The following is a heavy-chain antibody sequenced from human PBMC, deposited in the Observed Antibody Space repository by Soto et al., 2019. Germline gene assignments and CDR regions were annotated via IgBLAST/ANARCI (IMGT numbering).Heavy chain of an antibody. CDR3: ARDSDYYYYGMDV. V-gene: IGHV1-18*01. Sequence: ASVKVSCKASGYTFTSYGISWVRQAPGQGLEWMGWINACNGNTKYSQKFQGRVTITRDTSASTAYMELSSLRSEDTAVYYCARDSDYYYYGMDVWGQGTTVTVSS. CDR1: GYTFTSYG. J-gene: IGHJ6*02. CDR2: INACNGNT.